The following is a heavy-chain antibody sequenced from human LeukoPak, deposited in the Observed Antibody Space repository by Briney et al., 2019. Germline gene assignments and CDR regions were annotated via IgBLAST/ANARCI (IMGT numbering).Heavy chain of an antibody. CDR1: GFTFDDYA. Sequence: GGSLRLSCAASGFTFDDYAMHWVRQAPGKGLEWVSGISWNSGSIGYADSVKGRFTISRDNAKNSLYLQINSLRAEDTALYYCAGVRGVTLGGDYWGQGTLVTVSS. J-gene: IGHJ4*02. CDR3: AGVRGVTLGGDY. CDR2: ISWNSGSI. D-gene: IGHD3-10*01. V-gene: IGHV3-9*01.